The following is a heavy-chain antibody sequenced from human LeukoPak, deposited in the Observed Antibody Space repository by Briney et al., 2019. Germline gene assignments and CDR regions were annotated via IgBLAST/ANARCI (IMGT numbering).Heavy chain of an antibody. V-gene: IGHV5-51*01. CDR1: GYSFTSYW. D-gene: IGHD2-2*01. Sequence: PGESLKISCKGSGYSFTSYWIGWVRQMPGKGLEWMGIIYPGDSDTRYSPSFQGQVTISADKSISTAYLQWSSLKASDTAMYYCARYCSSISCPNYYFDYWGQGTLVTVSS. CDR2: IYPGDSDT. CDR3: ARYCSSISCPNYYFDY. J-gene: IGHJ4*02.